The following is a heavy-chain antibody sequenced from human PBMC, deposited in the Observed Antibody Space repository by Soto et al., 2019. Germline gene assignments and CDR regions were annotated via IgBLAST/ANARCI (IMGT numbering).Heavy chain of an antibody. V-gene: IGHV4-59*01. CDR3: ARAGSAYSFDF. J-gene: IGHJ4*02. CDR2: LYYNGGT. CDR1: GDSISPYY. D-gene: IGHD3-3*01. Sequence: SETLSLTCTVSGDSISPYYWSWIRQPPGKGLEWIGYLYYNGGTSYNPSLKSRVTISLHTSKNQFSLNLRSVTAADTAVYYCARAGSAYSFDFWGQGTLVTVSS.